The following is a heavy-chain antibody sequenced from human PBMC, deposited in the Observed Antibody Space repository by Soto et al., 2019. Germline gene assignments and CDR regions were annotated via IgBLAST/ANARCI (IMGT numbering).Heavy chain of an antibody. CDR3: SQVRQLVGYVYYYMDV. Sequence: ASVKVSCKASGYTFTNYGITWVRQAPGQGLEWMGWISAYNGDTHYTQRLQGRVTMTTDTSTSTAYMELRGLRSDDTAVYYCSQVRQLVGYVYYYMDVWGKGTTVPVSS. CDR1: GYTFTNYG. D-gene: IGHD6-6*01. CDR2: ISAYNGDT. J-gene: IGHJ6*03. V-gene: IGHV1-18*01.